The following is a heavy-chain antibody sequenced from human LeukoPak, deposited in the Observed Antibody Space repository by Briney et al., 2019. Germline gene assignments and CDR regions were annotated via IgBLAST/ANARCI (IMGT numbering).Heavy chain of an antibody. J-gene: IGHJ4*02. Sequence: GGSLRLSCAASGFTFSSYAMSWVRQTPGKGLEWVSVLTGDGNTYYADSVKGRFTNSRDDSKNTLFLQMNSLRAEDTAVYFCAKVKWKLIGYFDYWGQGTLVTVSS. CDR3: AKVKWKLIGYFDY. CDR1: GFTFSSYA. D-gene: IGHD1-20*01. CDR2: LTGDGNT. V-gene: IGHV3-23*01.